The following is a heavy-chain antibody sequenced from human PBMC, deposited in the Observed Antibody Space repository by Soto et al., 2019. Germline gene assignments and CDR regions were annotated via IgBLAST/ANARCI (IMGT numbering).Heavy chain of an antibody. D-gene: IGHD3-10*01. Sequence: QVELVESGGGLVMPGGSLRLYCIGSGFNLRDNWMSWIRQAPGKGLECVSYINANGDYTNYADSVKGRFTISRDDAKNTLWLEMRSLRVEDTAVYHCVRSSGWREVGIYKYGFDVWGQGTKVMVS. CDR2: INANGDYT. J-gene: IGHJ6*02. CDR1: GFNLRDNW. V-gene: IGHV3-11*06. CDR3: VRSSGWREVGIYKYGFDV.